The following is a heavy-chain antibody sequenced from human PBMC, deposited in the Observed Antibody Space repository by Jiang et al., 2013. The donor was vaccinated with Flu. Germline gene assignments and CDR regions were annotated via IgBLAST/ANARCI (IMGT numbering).Heavy chain of an antibody. Sequence: QSPSRGLEWLGRTYYRSKWYNDYAVSVKSRITINPDTSKNQFSLQLNSVTPEDTAVYYCARGYSSGWHDYWGQGTLVTVSS. J-gene: IGHJ4*02. D-gene: IGHD6-19*01. V-gene: IGHV6-1*01. CDR2: TYYRSKWYN. CDR3: ARGYSSGWHDY.